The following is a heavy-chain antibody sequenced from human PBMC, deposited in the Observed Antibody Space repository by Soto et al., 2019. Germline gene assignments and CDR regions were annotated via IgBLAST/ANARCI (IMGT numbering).Heavy chain of an antibody. CDR2: IIPIFGTA. CDR3: ARGGGSGDYVYTLSARIDY. CDR1: GGTFSSYA. V-gene: IGHV1-69*01. D-gene: IGHD4-17*01. Sequence: QVQLVQSGAEVKKPGSSVKVSCKASGGTFSSYAISWVRQAPGQGLEWMGGIIPIFGTANYAQKVQGRGTITAGESTSTAYMGLSSLRSDDTAVYYCARGGGSGDYVYTLSARIDYWGQGTLVTVSS. J-gene: IGHJ4*02.